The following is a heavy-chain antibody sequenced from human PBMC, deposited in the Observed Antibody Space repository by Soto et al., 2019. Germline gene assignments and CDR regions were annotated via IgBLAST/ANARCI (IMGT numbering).Heavy chain of an antibody. Sequence: PGGSLRLSCAASGFTFSSYSMNWVRQAPGKGLEWVSSISSSSSYIFYAESVKGRFTISRDNAKNSLYLQMNSLRAEDTAVYYCARDGGFSSTSCYFHYYYYYMDVWGKGTTVTAP. CDR1: GFTFSSYS. CDR2: ISSSSSYI. D-gene: IGHD2-2*01. J-gene: IGHJ6*03. CDR3: ARDGGFSSTSCYFHYYYYYMDV. V-gene: IGHV3-21*01.